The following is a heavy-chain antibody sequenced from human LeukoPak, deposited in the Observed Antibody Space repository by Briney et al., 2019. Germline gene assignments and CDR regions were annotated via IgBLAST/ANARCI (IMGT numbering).Heavy chain of an antibody. J-gene: IGHJ3*02. CDR1: GGTFISYA. D-gene: IGHD1-26*01. CDR3: ARSVVGATTDDAFDI. Sequence: ASVKVSCKTSGGTFISYAISWVRQAPGQGLEWMGRIIPIFGTANYAQKFQGRVTITTDESTSTAYMELSSLRSEDEAVYYCARSVVGATTDDAFDIWRQGTRVTVSS. V-gene: IGHV1-69*05. CDR2: IIPIFGTA.